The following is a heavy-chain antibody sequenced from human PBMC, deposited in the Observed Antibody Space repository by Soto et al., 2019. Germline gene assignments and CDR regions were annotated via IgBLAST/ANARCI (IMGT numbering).Heavy chain of an antibody. J-gene: IGHJ3*02. CDR3: ATDIRVAFDI. V-gene: IGHV4-59*01. CDR2: IYYSGST. CDR1: GGSISSYY. Sequence: SETLSLTCTVSGGSISSYYWSWIRQPSGKGLEWIGYIYYSGSTNYNPSLKSRVTISVDTSKNQFSLKLSSVTAADTAVYYCATDIRVAFDIWGQGTMVTVSS. D-gene: IGHD3-3*01.